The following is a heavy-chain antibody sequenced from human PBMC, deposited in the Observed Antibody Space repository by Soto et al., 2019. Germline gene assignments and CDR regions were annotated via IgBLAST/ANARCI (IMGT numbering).Heavy chain of an antibody. D-gene: IGHD2-15*01. J-gene: IGHJ6*03. CDR2: IYYSGST. V-gene: IGHV4-61*08. Sequence: PSETLSLTCTVSGASVSSGDYYWSWIRQHPGKGLEWVGYIYYSGSTNYNPSLKSRVTISVDTSKNQFSLKLSSVTAADTAVYYCASKSRSGGSSYYYYYYMDVWGKGTTVTVSS. CDR1: GASVSSGDYY. CDR3: ASKSRSGGSSYYYYYYMDV.